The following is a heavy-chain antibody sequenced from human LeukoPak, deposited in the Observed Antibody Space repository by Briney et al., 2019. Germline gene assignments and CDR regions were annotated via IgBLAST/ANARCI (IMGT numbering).Heavy chain of an antibody. CDR1: GGSISSYC. CDR2: IYYSGST. J-gene: IGHJ4*02. CDR3: ARDKAGYNDY. Sequence: PSETLSLTCTVSGGSISSYCWSWIRQPPGKGLEWIGYIYYSGSTTYNPSLKSRVSISVDTSKNQFSLRLSSVTAADTAVYYCARDKAGYNDYWGQGTLVTVSS. D-gene: IGHD5-24*01. V-gene: IGHV4-59*01.